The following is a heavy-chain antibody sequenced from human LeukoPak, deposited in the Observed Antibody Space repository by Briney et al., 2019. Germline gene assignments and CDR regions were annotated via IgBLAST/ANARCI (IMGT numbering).Heavy chain of an antibody. CDR3: ARGGNKLWFGSQFDP. J-gene: IGHJ5*02. Sequence: PGGSLRLSCAASGFTFSDYDMHWVRQSTEKGLEWVSGISPTGDTYYLGSVKGRLTISRENAKNSLYLQMNSLRAGDTAVYFCARGGNKLWFGSQFDPRGQGALVTVSS. CDR1: GFTFSDYD. D-gene: IGHD3-10*01. CDR2: ISPTGDT. V-gene: IGHV3-13*01.